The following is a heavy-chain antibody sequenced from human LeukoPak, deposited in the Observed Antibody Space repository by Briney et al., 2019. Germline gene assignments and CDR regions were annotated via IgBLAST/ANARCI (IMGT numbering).Heavy chain of an antibody. CDR3: ARRGYSGYEGSWFAS. D-gene: IGHD5-12*01. CDR1: GYSFTSYW. Sequence: GESLKISCKGSGYSFTSYWIGWVRQMPGKGLGWMGIIYPGDSDTRYSPSCQGQVTMSVDKSISTAYLQWSSLKASDTPMYYCARRGYSGYEGSWFASWGQGTLVTVSS. J-gene: IGHJ5*01. CDR2: IYPGDSDT. V-gene: IGHV5-51*01.